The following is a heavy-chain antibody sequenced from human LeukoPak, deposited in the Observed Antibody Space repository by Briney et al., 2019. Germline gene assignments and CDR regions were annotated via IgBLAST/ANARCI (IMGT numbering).Heavy chain of an antibody. Sequence: GGSLRLSCAASGFTFSSYAMTWVRQAPGKGPEWVSGIKGSGGDTYYADSVKGRFTISRDNFKNTLYLQMNSLRAEDTAVYYCARSRYSGNFVFDYWGQGTLVTVSS. CDR1: GFTFSSYA. CDR3: ARSRYSGNFVFDY. J-gene: IGHJ4*02. V-gene: IGHV3-23*01. D-gene: IGHD5-12*01. CDR2: IKGSGGDT.